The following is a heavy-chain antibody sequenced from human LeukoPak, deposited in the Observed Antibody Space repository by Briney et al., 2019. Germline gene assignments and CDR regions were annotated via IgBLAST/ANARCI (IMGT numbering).Heavy chain of an antibody. CDR2: IYYSGST. V-gene: IGHV4-39*01. J-gene: IGHJ6*02. Sequence: SETLSLTCTVSVGSISSSSYYWGWIRQPPGKGLEWIGSIYYSGSTDYNPSLKRRVTISVDTSKNQLSLKLSSVTAADTAVYYCVRRGYYYYYYGMDVWGQGTTVTVSS. CDR3: VRRGYYYYYYGMDV. CDR1: VGSISSSSYY. D-gene: IGHD3-10*01.